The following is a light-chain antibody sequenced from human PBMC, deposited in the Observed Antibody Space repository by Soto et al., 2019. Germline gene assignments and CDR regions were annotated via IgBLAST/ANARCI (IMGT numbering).Light chain of an antibody. J-gene: IGKJ1*01. CDR1: QSVSSD. Sequence: IVMTQSPATLSVSSGERATLSCRASQSVSSDLAWYQQKPGQAPRLLIYGASTRAIAIPARFSGSGSGTEFTLTISSLHSEDFAVYYCQQYNKWPRTFGQGTKV. CDR2: GAS. V-gene: IGKV3-15*01. CDR3: QQYNKWPRT.